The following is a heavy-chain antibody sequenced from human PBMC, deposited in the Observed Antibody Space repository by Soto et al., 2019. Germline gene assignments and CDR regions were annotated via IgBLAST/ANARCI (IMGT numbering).Heavy chain of an antibody. Sequence: QVQLVESGGGVVQPGRSLRLSCVASGFSFSTHGMHWVRQAPGKGLEWVALISYDGSNGYYADSVKGRFIICRDNSKNTMYLQMNSLRPEETALDSCAKVHYSIVSGFDAWGQGAMVTVSS. V-gene: IGHV3-30*18. J-gene: IGHJ3*01. CDR2: ISYDGSNG. D-gene: IGHD2-21*01. CDR3: AKVHYSIVSGFDA. CDR1: GFSFSTHG.